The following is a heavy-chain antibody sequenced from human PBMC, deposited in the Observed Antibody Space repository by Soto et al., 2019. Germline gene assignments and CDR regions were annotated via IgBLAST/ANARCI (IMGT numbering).Heavy chain of an antibody. CDR3: AAYTASSGRHFGY. CDR1: GYSFTDYW. D-gene: IGHD3-16*01. J-gene: IGHJ4*02. Sequence: PGESLKISCKGSGYSFTDYWTGWVRQVPGEGLEWLAMIYPGDSDTRYSPSFQGQVTISADRSITTAYLQWGSLKASDTAMYYRAAYTASSGRHFGYWGQGTLVTVSS. CDR2: IYPGDSDT. V-gene: IGHV5-51*01.